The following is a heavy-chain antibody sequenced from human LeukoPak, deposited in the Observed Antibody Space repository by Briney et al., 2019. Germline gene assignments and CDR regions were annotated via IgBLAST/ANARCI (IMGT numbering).Heavy chain of an antibody. CDR2: ISSSGSTI. CDR3: ARLQWFGGYYFDY. D-gene: IGHD3-10*01. J-gene: IGHJ4*02. CDR1: GFTFSSYE. V-gene: IGHV3-48*03. Sequence: GGSLRLSCAASGFTFSSYEMNWVRQAPGKGLEWVSYISSSGSTIYYADSVKRRFTISRDNAKNSLYLQMNSLRAEDTAVYYCARLQWFGGYYFDYWGQGTLVTVSS.